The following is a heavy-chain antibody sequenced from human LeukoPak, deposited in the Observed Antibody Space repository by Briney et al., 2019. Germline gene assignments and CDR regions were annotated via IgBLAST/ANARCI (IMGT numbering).Heavy chain of an antibody. CDR3: AKSGYHRFDY. J-gene: IGHJ4*02. D-gene: IGHD5-12*01. Sequence: GGSLRLSFAASGFTFSSSAMSWVRQGPGEGLEWGSSIRGSGSGGSTYYADSVKGRFTISRDSSKNTLYLQMNSLRVEDTAVYYCAKSGYHRFDYWGQGTLVTVSS. CDR2: IRGSGSGGST. V-gene: IGHV3-23*01. CDR1: GFTFSSSA.